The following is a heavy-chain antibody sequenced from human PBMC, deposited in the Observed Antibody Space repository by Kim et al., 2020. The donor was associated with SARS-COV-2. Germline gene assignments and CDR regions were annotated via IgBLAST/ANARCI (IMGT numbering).Heavy chain of an antibody. D-gene: IGHD3-10*02. V-gene: IGHV4-34*01. Sequence: SETLSLTCAVYGGSFSDYYWTWIRQPPGKGLEWIGEITHSGSTNYNPSLKSRLTISVDTSKNQFSLNLKSVTAADTAVYYCAKQGAVRYNWFDPWSQGTLVTVS. CDR2: ITHSGST. CDR3: AKQGAVRYNWFDP. CDR1: GGSFSDYY. J-gene: IGHJ5*02.